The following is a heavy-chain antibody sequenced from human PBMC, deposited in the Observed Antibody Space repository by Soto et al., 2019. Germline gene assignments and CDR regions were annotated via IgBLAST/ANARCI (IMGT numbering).Heavy chain of an antibody. CDR3: ARRGKDGLQIYYFDY. CDR2: INHSGST. J-gene: IGHJ4*02. CDR1: GGSFSGYY. Sequence: QVQLQQWGAGLLKPSETLSLTCAVYGGSFSGYYWSWIRQPPGKGLEWIGEINHSGSTNYNPSLKSRVTISVDTSKNQFSLKLSSVTAADTAVYYCARRGKDGLQIYYFDYWGQGTLVTVSS. V-gene: IGHV4-34*01. D-gene: IGHD5-12*01.